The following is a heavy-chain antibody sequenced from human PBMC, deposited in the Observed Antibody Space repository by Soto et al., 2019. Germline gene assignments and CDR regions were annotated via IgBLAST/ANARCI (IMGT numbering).Heavy chain of an antibody. CDR2: IDPSDSYT. J-gene: IGHJ6*02. CDR1: GCSFTSYW. Sequence: PGESLKISCKGSGCSFTSYWISWVRQMPGKGLEWMGRIDPSDSYTNYSPSFQGHVTISADKSISTAYLQWSSLKASDTAMYYCARQSYCGGDCSYYYYGMDVWGQGTTVTVS. V-gene: IGHV5-10-1*01. CDR3: ARQSYCGGDCSYYYYGMDV. D-gene: IGHD2-21*02.